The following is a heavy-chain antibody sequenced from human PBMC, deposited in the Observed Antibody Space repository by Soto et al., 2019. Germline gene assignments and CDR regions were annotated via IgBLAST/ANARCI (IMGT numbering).Heavy chain of an antibody. CDR2: INPNSGGT. Sequence: ASVTVSCKASGYTFTGYYMHWVRQDTGQGLEWMGWINPNSGGTIYAQKFHGWVTITRDTSISTAYMELSRLRSDDTAVCYCAREGQWLETYYYYYMDVWGKGTTVTVSS. CDR1: GYTFTGYY. V-gene: IGHV1-2*04. D-gene: IGHD6-19*01. CDR3: AREGQWLETYYYYYMDV. J-gene: IGHJ6*03.